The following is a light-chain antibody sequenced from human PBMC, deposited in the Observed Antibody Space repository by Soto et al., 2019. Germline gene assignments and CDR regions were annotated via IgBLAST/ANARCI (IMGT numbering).Light chain of an antibody. CDR3: QHYNSYSEA. CDR2: KAS. J-gene: IGKJ1*01. CDR1: QTISSW. Sequence: LPITQSPSTPPGSVGDRVTLTCRASQTISSWLAWYQQKPGKAPKLLIYKASTLKSGVPSRFSGSGSGTEFTLTISSLQPDDFATYYCQHYNSYSEAFGQGTKVDIK. V-gene: IGKV1-5*03.